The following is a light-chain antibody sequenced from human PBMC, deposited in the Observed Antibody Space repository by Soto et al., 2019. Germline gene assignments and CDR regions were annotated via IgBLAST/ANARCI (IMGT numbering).Light chain of an antibody. V-gene: IGLV1-44*01. CDR3: AAWDDSLNGLV. CDR1: SSNIGSNT. CDR2: NNN. Sequence: QSVLTQPHSASGTPGQRVTLSCSGSSSNIGSNTVNWYQQLPGTAPKLLIYNNNQRPSGVPDRFSGSKSGTSASLAISGLQSEDEADYYCAAWDDSLNGLVFGTGTKRTVL. J-gene: IGLJ1*01.